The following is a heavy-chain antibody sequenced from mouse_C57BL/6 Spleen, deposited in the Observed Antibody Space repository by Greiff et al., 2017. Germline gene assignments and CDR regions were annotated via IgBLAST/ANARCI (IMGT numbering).Heavy chain of an antibody. Sequence: EVKLQESGPGLVKPSQSLSLTCSVTGYSITSGYYWNWIRQFPGNKLEWMGYISYDGSNNYNPSLKNRISITRDTSKNQFFLKLNSVTTEDTATYYCAREYDYDKGPWFAYWGQGTLVTVSA. V-gene: IGHV3-6*01. CDR1: GYSITSGYY. CDR2: ISYDGSN. D-gene: IGHD2-4*01. J-gene: IGHJ3*01. CDR3: AREYDYDKGPWFAY.